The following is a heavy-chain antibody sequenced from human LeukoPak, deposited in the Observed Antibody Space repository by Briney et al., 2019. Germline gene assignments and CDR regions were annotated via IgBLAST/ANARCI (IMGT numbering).Heavy chain of an antibody. Sequence: GGSLRLSCAASGFTFDDYVMHWVRQPPGKGLEWVSGISWNSGSIGYADSVKGRFTISRDNAKNSLYLQMNNLRVGDTAVYYCANSVGYCSGGTCPGGAFDIWGRGTMVTVSS. D-gene: IGHD2-15*01. CDR3: ANSVGYCSGGTCPGGAFDI. V-gene: IGHV3-9*01. CDR1: GFTFDDYV. CDR2: ISWNSGSI. J-gene: IGHJ3*02.